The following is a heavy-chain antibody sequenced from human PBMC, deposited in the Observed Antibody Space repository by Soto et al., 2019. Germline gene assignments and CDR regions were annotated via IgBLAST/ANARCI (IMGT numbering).Heavy chain of an antibody. CDR3: ARDRYSGYDVFYYYYGMDV. J-gene: IGHJ6*01. Sequence: QVQLVESGGGVVQPGRSLRLSCAASGFTFSSYAMHWVRQAPGKGLEWVAVISYDGSNKYYADSVKGRFTISRDNSKNTLYLHMNSLRAEDTAMYYCARDRYSGYDVFYYYYGMDVWGQGTTVTVSS. CDR2: ISYDGSNK. V-gene: IGHV3-30-3*01. CDR1: GFTFSSYA. D-gene: IGHD5-12*01.